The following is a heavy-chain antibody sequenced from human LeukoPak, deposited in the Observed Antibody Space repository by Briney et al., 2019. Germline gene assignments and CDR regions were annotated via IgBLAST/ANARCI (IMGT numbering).Heavy chain of an antibody. V-gene: IGHV3-33*01. CDR1: GFTFSSYG. Sequence: PGRSLRLFCAASGFTFSSYGLHWVRQAPGKGLEWVAVIWYDGSNKYYTDSVKGRFTISRDNSKNTLYLQMNSVRAEDTAVYYCARASRPLAAFDIWGQGTMVTVSS. CDR3: ARASRPLAAFDI. CDR2: IWYDGSNK. J-gene: IGHJ3*02.